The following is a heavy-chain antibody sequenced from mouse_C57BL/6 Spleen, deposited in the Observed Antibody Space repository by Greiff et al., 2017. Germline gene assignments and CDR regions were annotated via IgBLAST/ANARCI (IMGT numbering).Heavy chain of an antibody. CDR2: FNPGSGGT. D-gene: IGHD1-1*01. CDR3: ARSHYYGSNWYFDV. Sequence: QVQLQQSGAELVRPGTSVKVSCKASGYAFTNYLIEWVKQRPGQGLEWIGVFNPGSGGTNYNEKFKGQATLTADKSSSTAYMPLSSLTSEDSAVYFCARSHYYGSNWYFDVWGTGTTVTVSS. J-gene: IGHJ1*03. V-gene: IGHV1-54*01. CDR1: GYAFTNYL.